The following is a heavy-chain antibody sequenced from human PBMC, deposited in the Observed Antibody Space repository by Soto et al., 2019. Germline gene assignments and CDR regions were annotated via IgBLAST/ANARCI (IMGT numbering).Heavy chain of an antibody. D-gene: IGHD4-17*01. CDR3: ARAAAYGDYVWGRYGTNV. J-gene: IGHJ6*02. Sequence: PSETLSRTWSVSGGCISSYYWTWIRQRPGKRLARIGYIYFTGSTNYNPSLKSRVTISVDTSKNQFSLKLTSVSAADPAVYYCARAAAYGDYVWGRYGTNVQGQGTTGALS. CDR2: IYFTGST. V-gene: IGHV4-59*01. CDR1: GGCISSYY.